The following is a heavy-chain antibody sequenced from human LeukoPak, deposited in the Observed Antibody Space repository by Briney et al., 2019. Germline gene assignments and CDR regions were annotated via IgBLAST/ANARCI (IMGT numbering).Heavy chain of an antibody. CDR1: GFTFSSYA. J-gene: IGHJ6*02. V-gene: IGHV3-30-3*01. CDR3: ARDAYYDFWSGPGHYYYGMDV. D-gene: IGHD3-3*01. CDR2: ISYDGSNE. Sequence: PGRSLRLSCAASGFTFSSYAMHWVRQAPGKGLEWVAVISYDGSNEYYADSVKGRFTISRDNSKNTLYLQMNSLRAEDTAVYYCARDAYYDFWSGPGHYYYGMDVWGQGTTVTVSS.